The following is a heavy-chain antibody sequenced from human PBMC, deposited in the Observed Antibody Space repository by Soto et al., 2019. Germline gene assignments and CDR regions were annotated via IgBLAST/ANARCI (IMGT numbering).Heavy chain of an antibody. V-gene: IGHV4-39*01. D-gene: IGHD2-15*01. CDR2: IYYSGST. CDR3: ARLGCSGGSCYRGWFDP. J-gene: IGHJ5*02. CDR1: GGSISSSSYY. Sequence: QLQLQESGPGLVKPSETLSLTCTVSGGSISSSSYYWGWIRQPPGKGLEWIGSIYYSGSTYYNPSLKSRVTISGDTSKNQFSLKLSSVTAADTAVYYCARLGCSGGSCYRGWFDPWGQGTLVTVSS.